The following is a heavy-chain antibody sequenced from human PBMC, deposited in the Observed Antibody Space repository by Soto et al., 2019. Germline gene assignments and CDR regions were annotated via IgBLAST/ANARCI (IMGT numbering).Heavy chain of an antibody. D-gene: IGHD2-2*01. CDR3: ARLRDIVVLPAEYYYGMDV. J-gene: IGHJ6*02. CDR1: GYSFTSYW. CDR2: IDPSDSYT. Sequence: KVSCKGSGYSFTSYWISWVRQMPGKGLEWMGRIDPSDSYTNYSPSFQGHVTISADKSISTAYLQWSSLKASDTAMYYCARLRDIVVLPAEYYYGMDVLGQGATVTVSS. V-gene: IGHV5-10-1*01.